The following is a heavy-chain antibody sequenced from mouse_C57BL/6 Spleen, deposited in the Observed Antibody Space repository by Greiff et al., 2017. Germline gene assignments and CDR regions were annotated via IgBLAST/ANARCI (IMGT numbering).Heavy chain of an antibody. Sequence: EVKLVESGPGLVKPSQTVFLTCTVTGISITTGNYRWSWIRQFPGNKLEWIGYIYYSGTITYNPSLTRRTTITRDTPKNQFFLEMNSLTAEDTATYYCARENSNYYGSSYWYFDVWGTGTTVTVSS. CDR1: GISITTGNYR. D-gene: IGHD1-1*01. CDR3: ARENSNYYGSSYWYFDV. V-gene: IGHV3-5*01. CDR2: IYYSGTI. J-gene: IGHJ1*03.